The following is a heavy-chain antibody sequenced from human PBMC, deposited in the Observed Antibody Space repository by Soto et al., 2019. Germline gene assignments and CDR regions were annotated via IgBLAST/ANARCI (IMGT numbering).Heavy chain of an antibody. CDR3: ASSPPPDSSGYYLGKNWFDP. Sequence: QVQLVQSGAEVKKPESSVKVSCKASGGTFSSYAISWVRQAPGQGLEWMGGIIPIFGTANYAQKFQGRVTITADESTGTAYMELSSLRSEDTALYYCASSPPPDSSGYYLGKNWFDPWGQGTLVTVSS. J-gene: IGHJ5*02. V-gene: IGHV1-69*01. CDR1: GGTFSSYA. D-gene: IGHD3-22*01. CDR2: IIPIFGTA.